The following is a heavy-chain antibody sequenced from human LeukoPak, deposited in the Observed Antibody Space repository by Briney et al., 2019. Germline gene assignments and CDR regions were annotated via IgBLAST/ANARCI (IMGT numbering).Heavy chain of an antibody. CDR2: ISAQHGQT. CDR3: ARDYDVLTAYPPTQLFDP. Sequence: ASVKVSCKTSGYSENFYGITWVRQVAGQGLEWMGWISAQHGQTEYAPNSQDRVTMTTDTYTNTAYMELRSLRSDDTAVYYCARDYDVLTAYPPTQLFDPWGQGTLVTVSS. CDR1: GYSENFYG. D-gene: IGHD3-9*01. V-gene: IGHV1-18*01. J-gene: IGHJ5*02.